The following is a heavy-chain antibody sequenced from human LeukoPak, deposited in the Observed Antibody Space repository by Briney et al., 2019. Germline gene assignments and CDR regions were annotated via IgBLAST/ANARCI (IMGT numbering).Heavy chain of an antibody. Sequence: PSETLSLTCTVSGDSINSINKYYWRWIRQSPGKGLEWIGYISYSGSTNYNPSLKSRVTISVDTSKNQFSLKMTSVTAADTAVYYCVRGGPENDNWRYYVDFWGQGSLVTVSS. CDR2: ISYSGST. CDR3: VRGGPENDNWRYYVDF. V-gene: IGHV4-61*01. CDR1: GDSINSINKYY. J-gene: IGHJ4*02. D-gene: IGHD1-1*01.